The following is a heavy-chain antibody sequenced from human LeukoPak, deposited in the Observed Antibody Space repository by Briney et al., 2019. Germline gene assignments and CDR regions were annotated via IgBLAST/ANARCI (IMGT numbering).Heavy chain of an antibody. CDR2: ISGSGGST. CDR3: AERVTRIAAAGTIDY. J-gene: IGHJ4*02. V-gene: IGHV3-23*01. D-gene: IGHD6-13*01. Sequence: GGSLRLSCAASGFTFSSYAMSWVRQAPGKGLEWVSAISGSGGSTYYADSVKGRFTISRDNSKNTLYLQMNSLRAEDTAVYYCAERVTRIAAAGTIDYWGQGTLVTVSS. CDR1: GFTFSSYA.